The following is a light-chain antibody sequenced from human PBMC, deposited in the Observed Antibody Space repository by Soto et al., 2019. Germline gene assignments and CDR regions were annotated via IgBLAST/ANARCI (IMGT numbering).Light chain of an antibody. CDR1: QSISSW. V-gene: IGKV1-5*03. CDR3: QQYNSYPLT. CDR2: TAS. Sequence: DIQMTQSPPTLSASVGDRVIITCRASQSISSWLAWYQQKPEKPPKLIIYTASTLESGVPSRFSGSGSGTEFTLTISSLQPDDFATYYCQQYNSYPLTFGGGTKVEIK. J-gene: IGKJ4*01.